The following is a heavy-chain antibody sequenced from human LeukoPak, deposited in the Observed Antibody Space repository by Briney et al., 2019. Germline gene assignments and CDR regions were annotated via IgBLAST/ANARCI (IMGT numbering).Heavy chain of an antibody. CDR2: INAGNGNT. V-gene: IGHV1-3*01. CDR1: GYTFTSYA. CDR3: AREGGDIVVVPAAMNY. Sequence: ASVKVSCKASGYTFTSYAMHWVRQAPGQRLEWMGWINAGNGNTKYSQKFQGRVTITRDTSASTAYMELSSLRSEDTAVYYCAREGGDIVVVPAAMNYWGHGTLLTVSS. J-gene: IGHJ4*01. D-gene: IGHD2-2*01.